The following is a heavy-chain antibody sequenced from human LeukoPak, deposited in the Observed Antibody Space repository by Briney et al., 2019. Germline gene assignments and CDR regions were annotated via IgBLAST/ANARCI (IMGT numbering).Heavy chain of an antibody. V-gene: IGHV4-31*03. J-gene: IGHJ4*02. Sequence: KASQTLSLTCTVSGGSINSGGYYWSWIRQYPGKGLEWVGYIYYSGSTYYNPSLKSRVTISVDTSKNQFSLKLSSVTAADTAVYYCARDHAQGFYYFDYWGQGTLVTVSS. CDR2: IYYSGST. CDR3: ARDHAQGFYYFDY. CDR1: GGSINSGGYY.